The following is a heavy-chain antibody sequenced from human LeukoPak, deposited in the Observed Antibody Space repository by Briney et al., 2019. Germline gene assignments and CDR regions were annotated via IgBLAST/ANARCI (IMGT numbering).Heavy chain of an antibody. CDR1: GGSFSGYY. CDR2: INHSGST. J-gene: IGHJ6*02. V-gene: IGHV4-34*01. D-gene: IGHD6-13*01. Sequence: PSETLSLTCAVYGGSFSGYYWSWIRQPPGKGLEWIGEINHSGSTNYNPSLKSRVTISVDTSKNQSSLKLSSVTAADTAVYYCANPGIAAAGSGMDVWGQGTTVTVSS. CDR3: ANPGIAAAGSGMDV.